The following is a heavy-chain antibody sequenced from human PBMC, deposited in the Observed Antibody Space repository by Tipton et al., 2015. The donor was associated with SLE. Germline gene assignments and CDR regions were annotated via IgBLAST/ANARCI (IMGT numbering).Heavy chain of an antibody. D-gene: IGHD5-12*01. CDR1: GYTFSDYY. J-gene: IGHJ4*02. Sequence: QLVQSGAEVKKPGASVTVSCKASGYTFSDYYIHWVRQAPGQGLEWMGWINPNSGGTNYARKFQGRVTMTRDTSTSTVYMDLSSLKYDDTAVYYCARETYWGYSDWGQGTLVTVSS. CDR2: INPNSGGT. CDR3: ARETYWGYSD. V-gene: IGHV1-2*02.